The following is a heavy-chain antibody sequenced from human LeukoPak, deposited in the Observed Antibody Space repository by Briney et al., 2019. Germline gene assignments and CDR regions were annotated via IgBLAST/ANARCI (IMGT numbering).Heavy chain of an antibody. D-gene: IGHD3-10*01. V-gene: IGHV1-18*01. Sequence: GASVKVSCKASGYTFTSYGISWVRQAPGQGLEWMGWISAYNGNTNYAQNLQGRVTMTTDTSTGTAYMELRSLRSDDTAVYYCARRRNYGSGSYSDYWGQGTLVTVSS. CDR1: GYTFTSYG. CDR3: ARRRNYGSGSYSDY. J-gene: IGHJ4*02. CDR2: ISAYNGNT.